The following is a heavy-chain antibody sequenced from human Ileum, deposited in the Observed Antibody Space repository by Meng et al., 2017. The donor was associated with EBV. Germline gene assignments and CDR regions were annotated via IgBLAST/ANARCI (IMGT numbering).Heavy chain of an antibody. V-gene: IGHV1-18*01. CDR2: ISAFNGNT. CDR1: GYTFTSYG. J-gene: IGHJ5*02. CDR3: ARVVEGATSWLDR. Sequence: VKLGQAGAAVKKPAASVKVSCKASGYTFTSYGINWVRQAPGQGLEWMGWISAFNGNTDYAQKFQGRVTMTTDTSTTTTYMELRSLRSDDTAVYYCARVVEGATSWLDRWGQGTLVTVSS. D-gene: IGHD1-26*01.